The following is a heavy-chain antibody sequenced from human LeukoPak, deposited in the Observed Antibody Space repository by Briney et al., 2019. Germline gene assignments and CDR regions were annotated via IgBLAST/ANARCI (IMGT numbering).Heavy chain of an antibody. V-gene: IGHV1-18*01. D-gene: IGHD1-26*01. CDR3: ARDLRPPLVGAKPDY. CDR1: GYTFTSYG. J-gene: IGHJ4*02. Sequence: GASVKVSCKASGYTFTSYGISWVRQAPGQGLEWMGWISAYNGNTNYAQKLQGRVTMTTDTSTSTAYMELRSLRSDDTAVYYCARDLRPPLVGAKPDYWGQGTLVTVSS. CDR2: ISAYNGNT.